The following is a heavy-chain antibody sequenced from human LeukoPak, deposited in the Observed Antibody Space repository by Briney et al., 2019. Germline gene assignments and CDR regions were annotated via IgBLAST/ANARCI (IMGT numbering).Heavy chain of an antibody. CDR2: IYYSGST. CDR1: GGSISSSSYY. D-gene: IGHD3-10*01. J-gene: IGHJ4*02. Sequence: SETLSLTCSVSGGSISSSSYYWGWIRHPPGKGLEWIGSIYYSGSTYYNPFLKSRVTISVDTSKNQFSLKLSSVTAADTAVYYCARARIVTMVRGVISYFDFWGQGTLVTVSS. CDR3: ARARIVTMVRGVISYFDF. V-gene: IGHV4-39*07.